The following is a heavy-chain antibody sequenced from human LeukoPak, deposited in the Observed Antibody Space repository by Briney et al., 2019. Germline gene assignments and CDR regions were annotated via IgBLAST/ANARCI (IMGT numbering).Heavy chain of an antibody. CDR2: GYSTGSA. CDR3: AREKYGSGSLRAYAFDI. V-gene: IGHV4-4*07. CDR1: GGSVNGYY. Sequence: PSETLSLNCTVSGGSVNGYYWNWIRQPAGRGQEWIGRGYSTGSANSNPSLKSRVTMSVDASRNQFSLKLSSVTAADTAVYYCAREKYGSGSLRAYAFDIWGQGTMVTVSS. D-gene: IGHD3-10*01. J-gene: IGHJ3*02.